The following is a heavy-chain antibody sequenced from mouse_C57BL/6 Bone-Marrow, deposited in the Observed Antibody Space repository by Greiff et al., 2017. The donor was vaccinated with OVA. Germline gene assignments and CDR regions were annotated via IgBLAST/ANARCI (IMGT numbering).Heavy chain of an antibody. CDR1: GYTFTNYW. D-gene: IGHD1-1*01. V-gene: IGHV1-63*01. J-gene: IGHJ1*03. CDR2: IYPGGGYT. CDR3: ARGGGSTSWYFDV. Sequence: VQLQQSGPELVKPGASVKISCKASGYTFTNYWIGWAKQRPGHGLEWIGDIYPGGGYTNYNEKFKGKATLTADKSSSTAYMQFSSLTSEDSAIYYCARGGGSTSWYFDVWGTGTTVTVSS.